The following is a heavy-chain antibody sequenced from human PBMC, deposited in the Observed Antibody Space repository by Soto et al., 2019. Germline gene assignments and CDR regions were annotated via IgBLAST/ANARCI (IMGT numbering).Heavy chain of an antibody. CDR1: GFTVSNNY. J-gene: IGHJ4*02. CDR2: IYSGGYT. CDR3: AGRRGGGGY. Sequence: EVQLVESGGGLIQPGGSLRLSCAVSGFTVSNNYMSWVRQAPGKGLEGVSVIYSGGYTAYGDSVKGRFTISRDNSKNTLYFKRKSVGAAAASVFYGAGRRGGGGYWGQGTLVTVSS. D-gene: IGHD3-10*01. V-gene: IGHV3-53*01.